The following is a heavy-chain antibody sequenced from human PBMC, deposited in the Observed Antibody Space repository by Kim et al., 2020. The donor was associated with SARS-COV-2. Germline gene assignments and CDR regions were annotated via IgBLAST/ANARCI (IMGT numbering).Heavy chain of an antibody. J-gene: IGHJ3*02. Sequence: TRYSPPFQGKVTISADKSLSTAYLQWSSLKASDTAMYYCAREQWLYAFYIWGQGTMVTVSS. CDR2: T. D-gene: IGHD6-19*01. V-gene: IGHV5-51*01. CDR3: AREQWLYAFYI.